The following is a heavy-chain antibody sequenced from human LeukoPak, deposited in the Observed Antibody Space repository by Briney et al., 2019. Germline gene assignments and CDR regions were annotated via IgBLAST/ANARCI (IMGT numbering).Heavy chain of an antibody. CDR2: ISAYNGNT. J-gene: IGHJ4*02. CDR3: ARVNYDFWSGYRGFDY. Sequence: ASVKVSCKASGYTFTSYGISWVRQASGQGLEWMGWISAYNGNTNYAQKLQGRVTMTTDTSTSTAYMELRSLRSDDTAVYYCARVNYDFWSGYRGFDYWGQGTLVTVSS. D-gene: IGHD3-3*01. V-gene: IGHV1-18*01. CDR1: GYTFTSYG.